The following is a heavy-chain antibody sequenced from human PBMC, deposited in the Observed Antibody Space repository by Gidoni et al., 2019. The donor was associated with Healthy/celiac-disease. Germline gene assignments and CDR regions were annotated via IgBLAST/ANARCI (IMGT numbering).Heavy chain of an antibody. CDR3: AKDRIQLWSPPDY. V-gene: IGHV3-23*01. CDR1: GFTFSSYA. Sequence: EVQLLASGGGLVQPGGSLRLSCSASGFTFSSYAMSWVLRAPGKGVEGVSAISGSGGSTYYADSVKGRFTISRDNSKNTLYLQMNSLRAEDTAVYYCAKDRIQLWSPPDYWGQGTLVTVSS. D-gene: IGHD5-18*01. CDR2: ISGSGGST. J-gene: IGHJ4*02.